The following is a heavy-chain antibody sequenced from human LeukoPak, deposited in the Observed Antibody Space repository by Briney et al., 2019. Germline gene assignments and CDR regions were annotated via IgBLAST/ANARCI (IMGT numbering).Heavy chain of an antibody. D-gene: IGHD2-2*02. J-gene: IGHJ4*02. Sequence: NPSETLSLTCAVYGGSFSGYYWSWIRQPPGKGLEWIGTIYHSGSTYYNPSLKSRVTISVDTSKNRFSLRLNSVTAADTAVYYCASYCSSTSCYRGVYWGQGILVTVSS. CDR1: GGSFSGYY. V-gene: IGHV4-34*01. CDR3: ASYCSSTSCYRGVY. CDR2: IYHSGST.